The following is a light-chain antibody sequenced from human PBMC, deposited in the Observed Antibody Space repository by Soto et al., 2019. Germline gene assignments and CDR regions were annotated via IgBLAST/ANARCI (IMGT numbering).Light chain of an antibody. V-gene: IGLV2-23*01. Sequence: QSALTQPASVSGSPGQSITISCTGTSSDVGGYNLVSWYQQHPGKVPKLMLYEGSKRPSGVSNRFSGSKSVNTASLTISGLQAEDEADYYCCSYAGSSTYVFGAGTKLTVL. CDR1: SSDVGGYNL. CDR2: EGS. J-gene: IGLJ1*01. CDR3: CSYAGSSTYV.